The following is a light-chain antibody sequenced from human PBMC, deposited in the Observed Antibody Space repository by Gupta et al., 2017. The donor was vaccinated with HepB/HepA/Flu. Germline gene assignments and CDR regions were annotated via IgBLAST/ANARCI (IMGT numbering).Light chain of an antibody. J-gene: IGKJ1*01. V-gene: IGKV1-39*01. CDR1: QPNSSV. Sequence: IHMTPPPSSLSASVGDTVTITWRASQPNSSVLNWYQQKPGKPPTHLIFDTTTLQSGVPSRFSGSGSGTDFTITISGLQPEDFATDYCQQSNSCPWTFGQGTKVEIK. CDR2: DTT. CDR3: QQSNSCPWT.